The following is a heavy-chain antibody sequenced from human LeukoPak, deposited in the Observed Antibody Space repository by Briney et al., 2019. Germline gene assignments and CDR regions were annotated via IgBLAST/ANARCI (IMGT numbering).Heavy chain of an antibody. D-gene: IGHD3-22*01. V-gene: IGHV1-8*01. CDR3: ARGSINYNSGGYYDNPPLDY. J-gene: IGHJ4*02. CDR2: MNPNSGNT. CDR1: GYTFTSYD. Sequence: GASVKVSCKASGYTFTSYDINWVRQATGQGLEWMGWMNPNSGNTGYAQKFQGRVTVTRDTSTSTVYMELSSLRSEDTAVYYCARGSINYNSGGYYDNPPLDYWGQGTLVTVSS.